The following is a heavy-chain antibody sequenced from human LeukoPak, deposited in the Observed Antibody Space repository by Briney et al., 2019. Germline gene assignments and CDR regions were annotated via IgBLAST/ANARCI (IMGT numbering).Heavy chain of an antibody. CDR3: ARQASGYVLYWYFDL. Sequence: SETLSLTCTVSGGSISSSSYYWGWIRQPPGKGLEWIGSIYYSGSTYYNPSLKSRVTISVDTSKNQFSLKLSSVTAADTAVYYCARQASGYVLYWYFDLWGRGTLVTVSS. J-gene: IGHJ2*01. CDR1: GGSISSSSYY. CDR2: IYYSGST. D-gene: IGHD5-12*01. V-gene: IGHV4-39*01.